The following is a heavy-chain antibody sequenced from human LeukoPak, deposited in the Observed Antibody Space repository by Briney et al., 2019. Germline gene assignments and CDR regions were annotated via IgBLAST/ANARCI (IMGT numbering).Heavy chain of an antibody. V-gene: IGHV1-69*04. CDR2: IIPILGIA. CDR1: GGTFSSYA. D-gene: IGHD5-24*01. J-gene: IGHJ4*02. CDR3: ARGKRWLQPPFDY. Sequence: SVKVSCKASGGTFSSYAISWVRQAPGQGLEWMGRIIPILGIANYAQKFQGRVTITADKSTSTAYMELSSLRSEDTAVYYCARGKRWLQPPFDYWGQGTLVTVSS.